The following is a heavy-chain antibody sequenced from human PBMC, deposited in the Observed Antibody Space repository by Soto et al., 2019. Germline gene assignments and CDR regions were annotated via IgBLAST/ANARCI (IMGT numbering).Heavy chain of an antibody. CDR1: GFTFSRFW. CDR3: ATLNSFGSDY. D-gene: IGHD5-18*01. CDR2: IYSDGSSP. J-gene: IGHJ4*02. Sequence: QTGGSLRLSCAASGFTFSRFWMHWVRQAPGKGLVWVSRIYSDGSSPMYADSVKGRFTISRDNAKSTLYLQMNSLRAEDTAVYYCATLNSFGSDYWGQGTLVTVSS. V-gene: IGHV3-74*03.